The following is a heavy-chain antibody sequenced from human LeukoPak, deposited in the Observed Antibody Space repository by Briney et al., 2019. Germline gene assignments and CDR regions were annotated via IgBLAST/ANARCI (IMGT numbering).Heavy chain of an antibody. D-gene: IGHD2-2*01. CDR3: ARAVVDYQTAHYMDV. CDR1: GFTFDDYT. V-gene: IGHV3-43*01. CDR2: ISWDGGST. Sequence: PGGSLRLSCAASGFTFDDYTMHWVRQAPGKGLEWVSLISWDGGSTYYADSVKGRFTISRDNAKNSLYLQMNSLRAEDTAVYYCARAVVDYQTAHYMDVWGKGTTVTVSS. J-gene: IGHJ6*03.